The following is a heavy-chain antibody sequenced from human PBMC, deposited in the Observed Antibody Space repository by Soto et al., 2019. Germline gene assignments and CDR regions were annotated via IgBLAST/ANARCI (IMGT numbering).Heavy chain of an antibody. D-gene: IGHD5-12*01. V-gene: IGHV3-43*01. CDR3: AEDASYSASVGLDH. CDR2: ISWDGGTV. Sequence: VQLVEYGGVVVKPGGSLRLSCAASGFAFDDYSMHWVRQPRGKSLQWVSLISWDGGTVQYADYVRGRFTIARDNSENSLYLEMKNLRPDDSALYFCAEDASYSASVGLDHWCQGTLVTVCS. CDR1: GFAFDDYS. J-gene: IGHJ4*02.